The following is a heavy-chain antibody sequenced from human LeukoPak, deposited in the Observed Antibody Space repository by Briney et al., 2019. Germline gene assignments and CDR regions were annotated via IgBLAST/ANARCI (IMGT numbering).Heavy chain of an antibody. CDR2: ISSNGGST. J-gene: IGHJ3*02. Sequence: GGSLRLSCAASGFTFSSYAMHWVRQAPGKGLEYVSAISSNGGSTYYANSVKGRFTISRDNSKNTLYLQMNSLRAEDTAVYYCAKGARGYSYGPDAFDIWGQGTMVTVSS. CDR1: GFTFSSYA. CDR3: AKGARGYSYGPDAFDI. D-gene: IGHD5-18*01. V-gene: IGHV3-64*01.